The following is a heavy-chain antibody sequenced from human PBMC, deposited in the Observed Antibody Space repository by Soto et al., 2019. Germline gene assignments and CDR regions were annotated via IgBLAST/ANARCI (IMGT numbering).Heavy chain of an antibody. CDR3: ARGRLLISD. V-gene: IGHV3-66*01. CDR2: IYSGVNT. J-gene: IGHJ4*02. CDR1: GFTVISDY. D-gene: IGHD1-26*01. Sequence: DVQLVESGGGLVQRGGSLRLACAASGFTVISDYMTWVRQAPGKGLEWVSVIYSGVNTSYADSVKGRFTISRDNAKHTLYLQMNSLRAEDTAVYYCARGRLLISDWGQGAQVIV.